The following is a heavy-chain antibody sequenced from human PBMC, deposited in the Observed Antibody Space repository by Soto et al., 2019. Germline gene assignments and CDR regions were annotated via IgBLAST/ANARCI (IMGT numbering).Heavy chain of an antibody. CDR2: ISYDGSNK. Sequence: GGSLRLSCAASGFTFSSYAMHWVRQAPGKGLEWVAVISYDGSNKYYADSVKGRFTISRDNSKNTLYLQMNSLRAEDTAVYYCARDHLSYGRAYYFDYWGQGTLVTVSS. V-gene: IGHV3-30-3*01. D-gene: IGHD5-18*01. CDR3: ARDHLSYGRAYYFDY. J-gene: IGHJ4*02. CDR1: GFTFSSYA.